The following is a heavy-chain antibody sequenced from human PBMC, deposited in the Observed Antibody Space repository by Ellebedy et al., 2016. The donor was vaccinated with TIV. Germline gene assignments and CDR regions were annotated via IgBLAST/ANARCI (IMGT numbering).Heavy chain of an antibody. V-gene: IGHV4-34*01. J-gene: IGHJ4*02. Sequence: SETLSLXXAVYGGSFSDYHWSWIRQPPGKGLEWIAEINHSGNTNYNPSLKSRVTISVDTSKNQFSLKLSSVTAADTAVYFCARVGVGYCSGTSCFLDNWGRGTLVTVSS. D-gene: IGHD2-2*01. CDR2: INHSGNT. CDR3: ARVGVGYCSGTSCFLDN. CDR1: GGSFSDYH.